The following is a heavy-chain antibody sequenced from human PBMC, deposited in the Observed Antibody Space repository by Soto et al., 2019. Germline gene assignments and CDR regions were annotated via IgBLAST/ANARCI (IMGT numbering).Heavy chain of an antibody. V-gene: IGHV3-30*03. J-gene: IGHJ6*02. D-gene: IGHD1-26*01. CDR2: ISYDSTKT. CDR3: ARTRSAWSDFHYYSLDV. CDR1: GFTFNRYG. Sequence: QVQLVESGGGVVQPGRSLRLSCAASGFTFNRYGMHWVRQGPGNGLGWVAFISYDSTKTYYADSVKGRFTISRDNSNSALYVQMNSLTGEDTAVYYCARTRSAWSDFHYYSLDVWGQGTTVTVSS.